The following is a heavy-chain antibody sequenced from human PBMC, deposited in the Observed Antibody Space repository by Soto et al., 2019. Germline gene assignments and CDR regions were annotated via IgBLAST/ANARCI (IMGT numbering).Heavy chain of an antibody. J-gene: IGHJ1*01. V-gene: IGHV4-59*01. D-gene: IGHD6-19*01. CDR1: GGSISNYY. Sequence: SETXSLTCTVSGGSISNYYWSWIRQPPGKGLEWIGYIYYSGSTNYNPSLKSRVTISVDTSKNQFSQKLSSVTAADTAVYYCARVGSGWYQYFQHWGQGTLVTVSS. CDR2: IYYSGST. CDR3: ARVGSGWYQYFQH.